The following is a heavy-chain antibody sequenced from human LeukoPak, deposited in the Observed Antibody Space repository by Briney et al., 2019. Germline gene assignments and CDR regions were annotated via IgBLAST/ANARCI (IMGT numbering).Heavy chain of an antibody. V-gene: IGHV4-30-4*07. CDR2: IYYTGNT. Sequence: PSETLSLTCAVSGGSISSGGYSWSWIRQPPGKAMEFIAYIYYTGNTYFNPSLKSRVTISVDTSKNQFSLKLSSVTAADTAVYYCARVLAAAGNNWFDPWGQGTLVTVSS. D-gene: IGHD6-13*01. CDR3: ARVLAAAGNNWFDP. CDR1: GGSISSGGYS. J-gene: IGHJ5*02.